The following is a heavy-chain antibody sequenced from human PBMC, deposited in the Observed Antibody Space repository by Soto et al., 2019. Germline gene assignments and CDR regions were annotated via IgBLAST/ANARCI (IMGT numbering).Heavy chain of an antibody. Sequence: XGSLELSFSASGFIFNGFAMYGGRQAPGKGLEYVSVVGVNANARYYADSVKGRLTISRDNSKNTLYLQMNSLTDEATDMSSYVTGPGLASSVLGSFDLWGQGTLVTVSS. V-gene: IGHV3-64D*06. CDR1: GFIFNGFA. J-gene: IGHJ5*02. CDR2: VGVNANAR. CDR3: VTGPGLASSVLGSFDL. D-gene: IGHD2-2*03.